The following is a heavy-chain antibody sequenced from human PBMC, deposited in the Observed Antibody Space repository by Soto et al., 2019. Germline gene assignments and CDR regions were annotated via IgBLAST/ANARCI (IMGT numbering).Heavy chain of an antibody. Sequence: QVQLVQSGAEVKKPGSSVKVSCKASGGTFSSYAISWVRQAPGQGLEWMGGIIPIFGTANYAQKFQGRVTITAEESTSTAYMELSSLRSEDTAVYYCARRRDYGDYVGKYYYYGMDVWGQGTTVTVSS. CDR2: IIPIFGTA. CDR3: ARRRDYGDYVGKYYYYGMDV. V-gene: IGHV1-69*01. CDR1: GGTFSSYA. D-gene: IGHD4-17*01. J-gene: IGHJ6*02.